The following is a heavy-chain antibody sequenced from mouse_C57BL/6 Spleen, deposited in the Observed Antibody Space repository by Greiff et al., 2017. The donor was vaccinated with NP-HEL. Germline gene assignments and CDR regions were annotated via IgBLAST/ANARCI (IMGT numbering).Heavy chain of an antibody. CDR1: GFTFSDYG. CDR3: ARSRRGGWFAY. CDR2: ISSGSSTI. Sequence: EVKVVESGGGLVKPGGSLKLSCAASGFTFSDYGMHWVRQAPEKGLEWVAYISSGSSTIYYADTVKGRFTISRDNAKNTLFLQMTSLRSEDTAMYYCARSRRGGWFAYWGQGTLVTVSA. D-gene: IGHD3-3*01. J-gene: IGHJ3*01. V-gene: IGHV5-17*01.